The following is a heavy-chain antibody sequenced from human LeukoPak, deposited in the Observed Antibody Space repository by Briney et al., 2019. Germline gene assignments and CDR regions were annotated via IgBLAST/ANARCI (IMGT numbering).Heavy chain of an antibody. J-gene: IGHJ4*02. V-gene: IGHV3-23*01. D-gene: IGHD2-21*01. CDR3: AKNTIVFRGTFDY. Sequence: GGSLRLSCAASGFTFSNYAMSWARQAPGKGLEWVSAISGSGGSTYYADSVKGRFTISRDNSKNTLYLQVNSLRAEDTAVYYCAKNTIVFRGTFDYWGQGTLVTVSS. CDR2: ISGSGGST. CDR1: GFTFSNYA.